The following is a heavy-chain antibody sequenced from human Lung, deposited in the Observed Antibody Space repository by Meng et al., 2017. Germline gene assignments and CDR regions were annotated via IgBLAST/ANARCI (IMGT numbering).Heavy chain of an antibody. J-gene: IGHJ4*02. CDR2: INTYNGKT. CDR3: ATRGNPYLNC. Sequence: QGQLVQLGAWVKQPGASVTCSCEAFGYTLSSDGFSWVRQAPGQGLEWLGWINTYNGKTDYAQKFQGRITMTTDTFTSTAYMELRNLRSDDTAVYYCATRGNPYLNCWGQGTLVTVSS. CDR1: GYTLSSDG. V-gene: IGHV1-18*01.